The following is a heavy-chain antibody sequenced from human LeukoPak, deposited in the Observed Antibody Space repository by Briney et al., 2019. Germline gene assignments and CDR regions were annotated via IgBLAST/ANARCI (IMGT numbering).Heavy chain of an antibody. CDR3: ARDFYYGSGSRGGYYFDY. J-gene: IGHJ4*02. D-gene: IGHD3-10*01. CDR1: GFTFDDYG. Sequence: PGGSLRLSCAASGFTFDDYGMSWVRQAPGKGLERVSGINWNGGSTGYADSVKGRFTISRDNAKNSLYLQMNSLRAEDTALYYCARDFYYGSGSRGGYYFDYWGQGTLVTVSS. V-gene: IGHV3-20*04. CDR2: INWNGGST.